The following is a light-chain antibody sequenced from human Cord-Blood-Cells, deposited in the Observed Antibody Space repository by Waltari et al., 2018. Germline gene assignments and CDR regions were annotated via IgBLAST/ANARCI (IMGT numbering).Light chain of an antibody. V-gene: IGKV1-39*01. CDR1: QSMSSY. J-gene: IGKJ2*03. CDR2: AAS. Sequence: DIQMTQSPSSLSASVGHRVTITCRASQSMSSYLNWYQQKPGKAPKLLIYAASSLQSGVPSRVSGSGSGTDFTLTSSSLQPEDFATYYCQQSYSTPYSFGQGTKLEIK. CDR3: QQSYSTPYS.